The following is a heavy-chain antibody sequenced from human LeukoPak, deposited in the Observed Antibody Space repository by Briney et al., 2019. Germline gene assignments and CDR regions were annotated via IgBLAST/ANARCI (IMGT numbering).Heavy chain of an antibody. V-gene: IGHV4-34*01. CDR2: INHSGST. CDR3: ARVHGSVWGSYRLDAFDI. J-gene: IGHJ3*02. Sequence: SETLSLTCAVYGGSFSGYYWSWIRQPPGKGLEWIGEINHSGSTNYSPSLKSRVTISVDTSKNQFSLKLSSVSAADTAVYYCARVHGSVWGSYRLDAFDIWGQGTMVTVSS. D-gene: IGHD3-16*02. CDR1: GGSFSGYY.